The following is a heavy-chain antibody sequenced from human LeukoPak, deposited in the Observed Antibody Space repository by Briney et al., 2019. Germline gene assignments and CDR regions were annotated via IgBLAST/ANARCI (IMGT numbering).Heavy chain of an antibody. CDR1: GFTFSSFG. J-gene: IGHJ6*02. V-gene: IGHV3-48*01. CDR2: ISDSSSLT. D-gene: IGHD4-17*01. CDR3: AREIAYGDYVGMDV. Sequence: GGSLRLSCAASGFTFSSFGMNWVRQAPGKGLEWVSYISDSSSLTYYADSVKGRFTISRDNAKNSLSLQLNSLRAEDTAMYYCAREIAYGDYVGMDVWGQGTTVTVSS.